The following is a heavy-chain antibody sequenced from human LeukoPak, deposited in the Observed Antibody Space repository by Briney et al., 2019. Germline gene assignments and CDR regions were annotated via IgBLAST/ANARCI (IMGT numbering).Heavy chain of an antibody. D-gene: IGHD3-10*01. Sequence: GGSLRLSCAASGFTFSSYGMHGVRKAPGKGLEWVAVIWYDGSNKYYADSVKGRFTISRDNSKKTLYLQMNSLRAEDTAVYYCARDSELLWFGELFYWGQGTLVTVSS. V-gene: IGHV3-33*01. CDR3: ARDSELLWFGELFY. CDR2: IWYDGSNK. CDR1: GFTFSSYG. J-gene: IGHJ4*02.